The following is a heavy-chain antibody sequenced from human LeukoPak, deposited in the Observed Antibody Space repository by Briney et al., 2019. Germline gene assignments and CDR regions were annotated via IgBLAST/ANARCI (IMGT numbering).Heavy chain of an antibody. J-gene: IGHJ5*02. Sequence: PSETLSLTCTVPGGSISSYYWSWIRQPAGKGLEWIGRIYTSGSTNYNPSLKSRVTMSVDTSKNQFSLKLSSVTAADTAVYYCARARNYYDSSGYYRFDPWGQGTLVTVSS. D-gene: IGHD3-22*01. CDR1: GGSISSYY. V-gene: IGHV4-4*07. CDR3: ARARNYYDSSGYYRFDP. CDR2: IYTSGST.